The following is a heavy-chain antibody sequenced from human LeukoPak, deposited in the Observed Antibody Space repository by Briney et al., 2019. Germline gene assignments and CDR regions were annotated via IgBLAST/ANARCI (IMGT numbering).Heavy chain of an antibody. D-gene: IGHD3-22*01. CDR3: ARDSYDSSGNYLDY. CDR1: GYTFTNYA. CDR2: ISGYNDNT. V-gene: IGHV1-18*01. J-gene: IGHJ4*02. Sequence: GASVKVSCKASGYTFTNYAIGWVRQAPGRGLEWMGWISGYNDNTNYAQKVQGRVTMTTDTSTSTAYMELRSLRSDDTAVYYCARDSYDSSGNYLDYWGQGTLVTVSS.